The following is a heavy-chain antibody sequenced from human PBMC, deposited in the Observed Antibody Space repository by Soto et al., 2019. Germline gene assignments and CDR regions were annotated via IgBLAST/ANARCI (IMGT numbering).Heavy chain of an antibody. J-gene: IGHJ6*02. V-gene: IGHV4-59*01. Sequence: PSETLSLTCTVSGGSISSYYWSWIRQPPGKGLEWIGYIYYSGSTNYNPSLKSQVTISVDTSKNQFSLKLSSVTAADTAVYYCARVPNKVHGYYYGMDVWGQGTTVTVSS. CDR2: IYYSGST. CDR3: ARVPNKVHGYYYGMDV. CDR1: GGSISSYY.